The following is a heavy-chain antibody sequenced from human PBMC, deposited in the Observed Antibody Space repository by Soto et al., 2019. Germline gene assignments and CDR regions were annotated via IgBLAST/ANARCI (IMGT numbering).Heavy chain of an antibody. D-gene: IGHD3-10*01. CDR1: GITFSSSV. V-gene: IGHV3-23*01. CDR3: AGVWS. J-gene: IGHJ5*02. Sequence: EVQLLESGGGLVQPGGSLRLSCAASGITFSSSVMSWARQAPGKGLEWVSEITGSGDSTHYADSVKGRFTMSRDNSKNTLYLQMNSLRPEDTAVYYCAGVWSWGQGTLVTVSS. CDR2: ITGSGDST.